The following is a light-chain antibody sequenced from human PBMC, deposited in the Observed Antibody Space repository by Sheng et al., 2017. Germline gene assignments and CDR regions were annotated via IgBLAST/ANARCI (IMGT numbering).Light chain of an antibody. Sequence: EIVLTQSPGTLSLSPGERATLSCRASQTVYDFLGWYQQKPGQPPRLLIYDASTRATGTPARFSGRGYGTDFTLTISRLEPEDFAVYYCQQYGSLYSFGQGTNLEIK. CDR1: QTVYDF. V-gene: IGKV3-20*01. CDR2: DAS. J-gene: IGKJ2*03. CDR3: QQYGSLYS.